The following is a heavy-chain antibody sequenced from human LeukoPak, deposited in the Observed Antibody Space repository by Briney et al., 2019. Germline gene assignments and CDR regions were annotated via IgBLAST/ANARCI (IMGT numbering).Heavy chain of an antibody. D-gene: IGHD5-18*01. V-gene: IGHV1-69*04. CDR3: ARDRSGYSYGIFDY. Sequence: SVKVSCKASGGTFTSYAISWVRQAPGQGLEWMGRIIPILGIANYAQKFQGRVTTTADKSTSTAYMELSSLRSEDTAVYYCARDRSGYSYGIFDYWGQGTLVTVSA. CDR2: IIPILGIA. J-gene: IGHJ4*02. CDR1: GGTFTSYA.